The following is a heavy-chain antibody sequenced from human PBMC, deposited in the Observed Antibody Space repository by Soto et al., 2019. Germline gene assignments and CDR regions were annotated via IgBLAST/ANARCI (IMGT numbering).Heavy chain of an antibody. V-gene: IGHV3-74*01. CDR3: ARARGLIAVAGGNWFDP. CDR2: INSDGSST. D-gene: IGHD6-19*01. Sequence: EVQLVESGGGLVQPGGSLRLSCAASGFTFSSYWMHWVRQAPGKGLVWVSRINSDGSSTSYADSVKGRFTISRDNAKNTLYLQMNSLRAEDTAVYYCARARGLIAVAGGNWFDPWGQGTLVTVSS. J-gene: IGHJ5*02. CDR1: GFTFSSYW.